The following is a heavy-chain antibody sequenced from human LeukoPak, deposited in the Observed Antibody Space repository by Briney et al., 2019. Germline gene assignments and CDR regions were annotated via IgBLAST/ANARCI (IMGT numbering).Heavy chain of an antibody. V-gene: IGHV3-74*01. CDR3: ASARGSSGYYPDY. Sequence: HSGGSLRLSCAASGFIFSSYWMYWVRQAPGKGLVWVAHINSDGSNTNYADSVKGRFTISRDNSKNTLYLQMNSLRAEDTAVYYCASARGSSGYYPDYWGQGTLVTVSS. D-gene: IGHD3-22*01. J-gene: IGHJ4*02. CDR2: INSDGSNT. CDR1: GFIFSSYW.